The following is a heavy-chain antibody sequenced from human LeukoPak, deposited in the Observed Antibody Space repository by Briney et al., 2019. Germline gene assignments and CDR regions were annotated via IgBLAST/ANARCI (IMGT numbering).Heavy chain of an antibody. D-gene: IGHD2-2*01. CDR2: IIPILGIA. CDR1: GGTFISYT. V-gene: IGHV1-69*02. CDR3: ARVSRNCSSTSCLYYYYMDV. J-gene: IGHJ6*03. Sequence: SVKVSCKASGGTFISYTISWVRQAPGQGLEWMGRIIPILGIANYAQKFQGRVTITADKSTSTAYMELSSLRSEDTAVYYCARVSRNCSSTSCLYYYYMDVWGKGTTVTVSS.